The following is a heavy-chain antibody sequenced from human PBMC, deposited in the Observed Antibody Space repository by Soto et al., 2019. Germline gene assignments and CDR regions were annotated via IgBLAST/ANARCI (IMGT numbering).Heavy chain of an antibody. CDR2: IRSNAYGGAA. V-gene: IGHV3-49*03. CDR1: GFTFGDYG. D-gene: IGHD3-22*01. CDR3: TLEYYYDSSGKQYDY. Sequence: GGSLRLSCTTSGFTFGDYGMSWFRQAPGKGLEWVGFIRSNAYGGAAEYAASVKGRFTIPRDDSKSIAYLQMNSLKTDDTAVYYCTLEYYYDSSGKQYDYWSQGTLVTVSS. J-gene: IGHJ4*02.